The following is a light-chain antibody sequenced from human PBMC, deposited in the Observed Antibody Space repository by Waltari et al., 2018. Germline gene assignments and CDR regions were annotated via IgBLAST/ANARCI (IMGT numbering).Light chain of an antibody. J-gene: IGLJ3*02. V-gene: IGLV2-8*01. Sequence: QSALTQPASVSGSPGQSITISCTGTSSDVGLYNFFSWYQQHPGKAPNLIISGVDKRPSGVPDRFSGSKSGSTAYLTVSGLQAEDEADYYCASHGNNKVFGGGTKLTVL. CDR1: SSDVGLYNF. CDR3: ASHGNNKV. CDR2: GVD.